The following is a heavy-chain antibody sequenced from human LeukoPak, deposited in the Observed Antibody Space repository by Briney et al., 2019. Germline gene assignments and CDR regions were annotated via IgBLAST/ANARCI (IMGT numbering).Heavy chain of an antibody. CDR2: IKQDGSEK. V-gene: IGHV3-7*01. J-gene: IGHJ4*02. Sequence: PGGSLRLSCAASGFTFSSYWMSWVRQAPGKGLEWVANIKQDGSEKYYVDSVKGRFTISRDNAKNSLYLQMNSLRAEDTAVYYCAREGPYYYDSSHDYWGQGTLVTVSS. CDR1: GFTFSSYW. D-gene: IGHD3-22*01. CDR3: AREGPYYYDSSHDY.